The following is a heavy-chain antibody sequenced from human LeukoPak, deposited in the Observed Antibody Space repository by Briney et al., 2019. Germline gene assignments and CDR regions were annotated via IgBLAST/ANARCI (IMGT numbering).Heavy chain of an antibody. CDR1: GYTFTSYD. CDR3: ARGRYYYDSSGLNWFDP. J-gene: IGHJ5*02. D-gene: IGHD3-22*01. CDR2: MNPNSGNT. Sequence: ASVKVSCKASGYTFTSYDSNWVRQATGQGLEWMGWMNPNSGNTGYAQKFQGRVTMTRNTSISTAYMELSSLRSEDTAVYYCARGRYYYDSSGLNWFDPWGQGTLVTVSS. V-gene: IGHV1-8*01.